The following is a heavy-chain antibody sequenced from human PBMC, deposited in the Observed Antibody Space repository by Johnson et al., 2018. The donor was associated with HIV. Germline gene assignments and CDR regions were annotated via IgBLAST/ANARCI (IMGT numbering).Heavy chain of an antibody. CDR1: GFIFSSYA. J-gene: IGHJ3*02. CDR2: ISYDGSNK. Sequence: QVQLVESGGGVVQPGRSLRLSCAASGFIFSSYAMHWVRQAPGKGLEWVAVISYDGSNKYYADSVKGRFTISRDNSKNTLYLQMNSLRAEYTAVYYCARDGYYYDSSGYYDHDGFDIWGQGTMVTVSS. V-gene: IGHV3-30-3*01. CDR3: ARDGYYYDSSGYYDHDGFDI. D-gene: IGHD3-22*01.